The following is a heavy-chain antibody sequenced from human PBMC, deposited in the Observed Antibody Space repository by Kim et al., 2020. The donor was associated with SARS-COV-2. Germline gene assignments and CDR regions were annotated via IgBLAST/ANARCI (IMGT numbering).Heavy chain of an antibody. Sequence: GGSLRLSCVASGFTFSTYGMSWVRQAPGKGPEWVSVISGSGKSTYYLDSVKGRFTVSRDNSKNTVYLDMNGLTADDTAVYFCAKRRTIGWLREDFDFWGQGTLVAVSS. CDR3: AKRRTIGWLREDFDF. D-gene: IGHD6-19*01. CDR2: ISGSGKST. CDR1: GFTFSTYG. V-gene: IGHV3-23*01. J-gene: IGHJ4*02.